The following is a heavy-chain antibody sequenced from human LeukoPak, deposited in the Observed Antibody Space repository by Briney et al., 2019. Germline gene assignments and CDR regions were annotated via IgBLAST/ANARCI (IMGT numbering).Heavy chain of an antibody. CDR2: TYTSGST. CDR3: ARDRYDFWSGGEYYFDY. Sequence: SETLSLTCTVSGGSISSYYWSWIRQPAGRGLDWIGRTYTSGSTNYNPSLKSRVTMSVDTSKNQFSLKLSSVTAADTAVYYCARDRYDFWSGGEYYFDYWGQGTLVTVSS. V-gene: IGHV4-4*07. J-gene: IGHJ4*02. D-gene: IGHD3-3*01. CDR1: GGSISSYY.